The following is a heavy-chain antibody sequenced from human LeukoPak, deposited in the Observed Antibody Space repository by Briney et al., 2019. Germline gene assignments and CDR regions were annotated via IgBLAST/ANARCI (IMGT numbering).Heavy chain of an antibody. J-gene: IGHJ4*02. CDR3: ASNWILDY. V-gene: IGHV3-7*01. CDR1: GFSLSTYW. CDR2: IKQDGSEK. Sequence: PGGSLRLSCAASGFSLSTYWMTWVRQAPGKGLEWVANIKQDGSEKYYVDSVKGRFTISRDNAKNLLYLQMNSLRAEDTAVYYCASNWILDYWGQGTLVTVSS. D-gene: IGHD1-20*01.